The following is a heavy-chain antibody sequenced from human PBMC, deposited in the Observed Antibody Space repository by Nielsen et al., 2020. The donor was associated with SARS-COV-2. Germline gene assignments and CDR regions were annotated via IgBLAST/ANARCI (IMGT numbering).Heavy chain of an antibody. CDR3: ARASFYDYSNYGYFDY. Sequence: SETLSLTCSVSGASISSGNFYYNWIRKPPGKGLEWIGSIYYSGSTYYNPSLKSRVTISVDTSKNQFSLKLSSVTAADTAVYYCARASFYDYSNYGYFDYWGQGTLVTVSS. CDR1: GASISSGNFY. J-gene: IGHJ4*02. V-gene: IGHV4-39*07. CDR2: IYYSGST. D-gene: IGHD4-11*01.